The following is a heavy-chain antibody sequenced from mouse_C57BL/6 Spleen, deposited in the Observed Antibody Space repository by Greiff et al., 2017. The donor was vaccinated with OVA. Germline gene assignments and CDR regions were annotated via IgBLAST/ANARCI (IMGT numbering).Heavy chain of an antibody. CDR1: GYAFSSSW. J-gene: IGHJ2*01. D-gene: IGHD1-1*01. CDR3: VRGFITTNYFDD. V-gene: IGHV1-82*01. CDR2: IYPGDGDT. Sequence: QVQLQQSGPELVKPGASVKISCKASGYAFSSSWMNWVKQRPGKGLEWIGRIYPGDGDTNYNGKFKGKATLTADKSSSTAYMQLSSLTSEDSAVYFWVRGFITTNYFDDWGQGTTLTVSS.